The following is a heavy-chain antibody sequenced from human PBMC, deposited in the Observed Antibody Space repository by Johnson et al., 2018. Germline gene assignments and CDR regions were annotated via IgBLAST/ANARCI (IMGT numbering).Heavy chain of an antibody. V-gene: IGHV3-15*01. CDR3: ATDTIGGWDAFDI. Sequence: VQLVQSGGGLVKPGGSLRLSCAASGFTFRSAWMSWVRQAPGKGLEWVGRIRRRIDGETADFAAHVTGKFIIPRDDSKNTLYLQMNSLKPEDTAVYCCATDTIGGWDAFDIWGQGTMVTVSS. CDR2: IRRRIDGETA. J-gene: IGHJ3*02. CDR1: GFTFRSAW. D-gene: IGHD3-10*01.